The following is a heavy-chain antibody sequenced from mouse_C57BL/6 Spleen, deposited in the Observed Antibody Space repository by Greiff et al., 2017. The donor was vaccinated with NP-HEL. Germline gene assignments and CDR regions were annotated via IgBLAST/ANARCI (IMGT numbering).Heavy chain of an antibody. CDR3: AKNPLTGTGYFDV. D-gene: IGHD4-1*01. Sequence: VQGVESGPGLVQPSQRLSITCTVSGFSLTSYGVHWVRQSPGKGLEWLGVIWRGGSTDYNAAFMSRLSITKDNSKSQVFFKMNSLQADDTAIYYCAKNPLTGTGYFDVWGTGTTVTVSS. J-gene: IGHJ1*03. CDR1: GFSLTSYG. CDR2: IWRGGST. V-gene: IGHV2-5*01.